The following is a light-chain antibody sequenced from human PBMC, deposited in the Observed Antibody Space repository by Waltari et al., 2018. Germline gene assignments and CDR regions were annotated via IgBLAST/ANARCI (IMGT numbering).Light chain of an antibody. Sequence: QSALTQPASVSGSPGQSITISCTGTSSAIGAYKYVSSYQQHPGKAPRLILYDVSSRPSGVPNRFSGSKSGNTASLTISGLQADDDAYYYCSSYAGGNSLGIFGAGTKLIVL. CDR1: SSAIGAYKY. V-gene: IGLV2-14*03. CDR3: SSYAGGNSLGI. CDR2: DVS. J-gene: IGLJ2*01.